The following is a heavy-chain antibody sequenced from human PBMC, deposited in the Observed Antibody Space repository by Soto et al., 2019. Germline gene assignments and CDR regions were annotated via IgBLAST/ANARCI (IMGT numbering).Heavy chain of an antibody. CDR3: ASGALGFDP. V-gene: IGHV3-13*04. J-gene: IGHJ5*02. CDR2: IGTSGDT. D-gene: IGHD3-10*01. CDR1: GFTFSRYD. Sequence: EVLVVESGGGLVQPGGSLRLSCAASGFTFSRYDMHWVRQATGRGLEWVSGIGTSGDTYYAGSVKGRFTISRENAKNSVYLQMNSLRAGDTAVYYCASGALGFDPWGQGTLVDVSS.